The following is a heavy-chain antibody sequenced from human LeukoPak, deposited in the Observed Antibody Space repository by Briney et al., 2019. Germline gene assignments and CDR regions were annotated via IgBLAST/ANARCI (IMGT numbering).Heavy chain of an antibody. CDR2: INPNSGGT. J-gene: IGHJ5*02. Sequence: ASVKVSCKASGYSFTDKYMHWVRQAPGQGLEWMGWINPNSGGTNYAQKFQGRVTMTTDTSMSTAYMVLSRLTSDDTAEYYCARAGGRSWFDPWGQGTLVTVSS. V-gene: IGHV1-2*02. CDR1: GYSFTDKY. CDR3: ARAGGRSWFDP.